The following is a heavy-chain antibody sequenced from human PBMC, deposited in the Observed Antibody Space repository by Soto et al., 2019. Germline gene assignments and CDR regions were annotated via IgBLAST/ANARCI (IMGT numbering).Heavy chain of an antibody. V-gene: IGHV3-30*18. D-gene: IGHD3-16*01. CDR1: GFSFSKYG. Sequence: QVQLVESGGGVVQHGRFLRRYCAASGFSFSKYGMHWVRQAPGKGLEWVAEMSDDGSKKYYGDSVKGRFTISRDNSKNTLYLLMDSLRPEDTAMYYCAKELRETGGYYFDCWGQGTLVTVSS. CDR2: MSDDGSKK. J-gene: IGHJ4*02. CDR3: AKELRETGGYYFDC.